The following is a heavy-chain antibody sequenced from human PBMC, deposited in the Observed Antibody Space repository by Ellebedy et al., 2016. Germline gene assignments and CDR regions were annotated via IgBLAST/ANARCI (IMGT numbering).Heavy chain of an antibody. CDR2: IGGSGGDT. Sequence: GESLKISCVVSGFTFNSYAMGWVRQAPGKGLEWVSSIGGSGGDTHYADSVKGRFTISRDNPKNTLYLEMNNLRAEDTAVYYCAKDRDDDGDYVFDSWGQGTLVTVSS. J-gene: IGHJ4*02. V-gene: IGHV3-23*01. D-gene: IGHD4-17*01. CDR1: GFTFNSYA. CDR3: AKDRDDDGDYVFDS.